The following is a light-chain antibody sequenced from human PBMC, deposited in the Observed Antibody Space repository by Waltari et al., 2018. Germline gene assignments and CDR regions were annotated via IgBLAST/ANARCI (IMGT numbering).Light chain of an antibody. CDR3: QSYDSSLGGSV. J-gene: IGLJ2*01. Sequence: QSVLTPPPSVSWAPRQRVTISSTGSSPNLGAVYDVNWYQQLPGKDPKLLHYGNSNRPSGVPDRISGSKSGTSASLAIPGLQAEDEADYYCQSYDSSLGGSVFGGGTKLTVL. CDR1: SPNLGAVYD. CDR2: GNS. V-gene: IGLV1-40*01.